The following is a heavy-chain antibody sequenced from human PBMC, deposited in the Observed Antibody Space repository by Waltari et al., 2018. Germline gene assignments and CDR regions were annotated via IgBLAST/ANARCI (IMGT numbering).Heavy chain of an antibody. CDR3: AKAGYYYYGMDV. CDR2: INAGNGNT. J-gene: IGHJ6*02. Sequence: QVQLVQSGAEVKKPGSSVKVSCKASGSTFTSYALHSVRQAPGQRLEWMGWINAGNGNTKYSQKFQGRVTITRDTSESTAYMELSSLRSEDTAVYYCAKAGYYYYGMDVWGQGTTVTVSS. V-gene: IGHV1-3*01. CDR1: GSTFTSYA.